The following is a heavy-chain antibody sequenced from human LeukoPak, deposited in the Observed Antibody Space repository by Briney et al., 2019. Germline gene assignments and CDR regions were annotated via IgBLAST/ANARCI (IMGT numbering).Heavy chain of an antibody. CDR1: GFTFSSHA. V-gene: IGHV3-30*04. J-gene: IGHJ4*02. D-gene: IGHD3-22*01. Sequence: GRSLTLSCAASGFTFSSHAMHWVRQAPGKGLEWATIISSDGSDKRYADSVKGRFTVSRDNSKNTLYLQMNSLRAEDTAVYYCARNLPRADYYDSSGPDWWGQGTLVTVSS. CDR3: ARNLPRADYYDSSGPDW. CDR2: ISSDGSDK.